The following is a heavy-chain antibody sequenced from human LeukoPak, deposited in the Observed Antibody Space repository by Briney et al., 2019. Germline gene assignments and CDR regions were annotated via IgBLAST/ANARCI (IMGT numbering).Heavy chain of an antibody. CDR3: ARVRDGYSYYFDY. CDR1: GFTFSSYA. D-gene: IGHD5-24*01. CDR2: ISGSGGST. V-gene: IGHV3-23*01. Sequence: GGSLRLSCAASGFTFSSYAMSWVRQAPGKGLEWVSAISGSGGSTYYADSVKGRFTISRDNSKNTLYLQMNSLRAEDTAVYYCARVRDGYSYYFDYWGQGTLVTVSS. J-gene: IGHJ4*02.